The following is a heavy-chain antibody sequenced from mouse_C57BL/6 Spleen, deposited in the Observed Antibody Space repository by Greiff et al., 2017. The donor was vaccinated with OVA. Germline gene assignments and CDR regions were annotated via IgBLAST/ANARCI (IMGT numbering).Heavy chain of an antibody. CDR3: TRPGGYYGSSYNYAMDY. D-gene: IGHD1-1*01. CDR1: GYTFTDYE. V-gene: IGHV1-15*01. CDR2: IDPETGGT. J-gene: IGHJ4*01. Sequence: VQLPQSGAALVRPGASVTLSCKASGYTFTDYEMHWVKQTPVHGLEWIGAIDPETGGTAYNQKFKGKAILTADKSSSTAYMELRSLTSEDSAVYYCTRPGGYYGSSYNYAMDYWGQGTSVTVSS.